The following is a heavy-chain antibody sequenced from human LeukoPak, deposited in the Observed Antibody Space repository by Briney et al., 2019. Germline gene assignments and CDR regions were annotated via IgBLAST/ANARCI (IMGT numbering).Heavy chain of an antibody. CDR3: ARRYDSSGYYPLDYFDH. CDR1: GYRFNNYG. J-gene: IGHJ4*02. D-gene: IGHD3-22*01. V-gene: IGHV5-51*01. CDR2: IFPGDSET. Sequence: GESLKISCTGSGYRFNNYGIVWVRQTPGEGLQWMGIIFPGDSETRYSPSFEGQVTFSADKSNTTAYLHWSSPKASDTAMYYCARRYDSSGYYPLDYFDHWGQGSLVTVSS.